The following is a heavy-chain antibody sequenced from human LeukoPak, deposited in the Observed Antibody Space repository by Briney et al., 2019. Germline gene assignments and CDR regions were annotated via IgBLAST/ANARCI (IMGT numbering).Heavy chain of an antibody. Sequence: PSETLSLTCAVYGGSFSGYYWSWIRQPPGKGLEWNGEINHSGSTNYNPSLKSRVTISVDTSKNQFSLKLSSVTAADTAVYYCARRVVNWNRRQHFDYWGQGTLVTVSS. CDR2: INHSGST. J-gene: IGHJ4*02. V-gene: IGHV4-34*01. D-gene: IGHD1-1*01. CDR1: GGSFSGYY. CDR3: ARRVVNWNRRQHFDY.